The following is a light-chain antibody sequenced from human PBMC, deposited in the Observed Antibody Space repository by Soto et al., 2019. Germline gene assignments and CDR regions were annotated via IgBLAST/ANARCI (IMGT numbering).Light chain of an antibody. CDR2: AAS. J-gene: IGKJ3*01. Sequence: DIQLTQSPSFLSASVGDRVTITCRASQDITTYLAWYQQKPGKAPKLLISAASTLQSGVPSRFSGSGSGTEFTLTISSLQPEDFATYYCQQLNTYPLFAFGPGTKVDI. CDR3: QQLNTYPLFA. V-gene: IGKV1-9*01. CDR1: QDITTY.